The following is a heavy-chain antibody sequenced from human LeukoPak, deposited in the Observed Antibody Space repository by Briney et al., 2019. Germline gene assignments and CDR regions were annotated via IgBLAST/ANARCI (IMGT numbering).Heavy chain of an antibody. D-gene: IGHD5-24*01. CDR2: IYSGGST. CDR1: GFTVSSNY. CDR3: ARGAVGDGYNFFQH. J-gene: IGHJ1*01. V-gene: IGHV3-53*01. Sequence: GGSLRLSCAASGFTVSSNYMSWVRQAPGKGLEWVSVIYSGGSTYYADSVKGRFTISRDNSKNTLYLQMNSLRAEDTAVYYCARGAVGDGYNFFQHWGQGTLVTVSS.